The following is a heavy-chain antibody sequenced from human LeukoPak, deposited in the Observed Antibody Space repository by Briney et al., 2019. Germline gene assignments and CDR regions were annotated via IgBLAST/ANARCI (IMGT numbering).Heavy chain of an antibody. J-gene: IGHJ6*03. Sequence: ASVKVSCKASGYTFTSYDINWVRQATGQGLEWMGWMNPNSGNTGYAQKFQGRATITRNTSISTAYMELSSLGSEDTAVYYCARGLVGATYYYYYYMDVWGKGTTVTVSS. D-gene: IGHD1-26*01. CDR1: GYTFTSYD. V-gene: IGHV1-8*03. CDR2: MNPNSGNT. CDR3: ARGLVGATYYYYYYMDV.